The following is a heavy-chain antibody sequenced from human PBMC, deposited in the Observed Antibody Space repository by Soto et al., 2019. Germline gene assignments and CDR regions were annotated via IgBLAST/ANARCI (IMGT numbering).Heavy chain of an antibody. D-gene: IGHD6-13*01. V-gene: IGHV1-46*01. CDR1: GYTFTNFY. CDR3: ACSRLSSSWLDV. Sequence: QEQLVQSGAEVKKPGASVKVSCKASGYTFTNFYMHWVRQAPGQGLEWMGIINPSGGSTSYAQKFQGRGAMSRDTSTSTLYMKLSRLRSEDTAVYYCACSRLSSSWLDVWGQGTTVNVFS. CDR2: INPSGGST. J-gene: IGHJ6*02.